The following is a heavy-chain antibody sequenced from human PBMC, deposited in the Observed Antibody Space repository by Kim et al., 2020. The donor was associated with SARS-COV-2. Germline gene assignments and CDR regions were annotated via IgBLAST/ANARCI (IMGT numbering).Heavy chain of an antibody. J-gene: IGHJ3*02. CDR2: IYYRGST. D-gene: IGHD3-9*01. CDR1: GGSIISYY. V-gene: IGHV4-59*13. Sequence: SETLSLTCTVSGGSIISYYWSWIRQPPGKGLEWIGYIYYRGSTNYNPSLKSRVTISVDTSKNQFSLKLSSVTAADTAGYYFRSLRYYEILPGSGAAFD. CDR3: RSLRYYEILPGSGAAFD.